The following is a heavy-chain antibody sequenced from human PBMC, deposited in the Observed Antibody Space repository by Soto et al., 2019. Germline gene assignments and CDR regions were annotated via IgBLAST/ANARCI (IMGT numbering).Heavy chain of an antibody. V-gene: IGHV2-5*02. Sequence: QIALKASGPTLVNPTQTLTLTCTFSGISLTTSGEGVGWVRQPPGKGLEWVALVYGDGDKRYLTSLKSRLTITKDTSKNQVVLTMTNMDPVDTGTDFCAHNIGGDYVYGFDFWGQGTKVTVSS. CDR2: VYGDGDK. CDR3: AHNIGGDYVYGFDF. CDR1: GISLTTSGEG. D-gene: IGHD3-16*01. J-gene: IGHJ3*01.